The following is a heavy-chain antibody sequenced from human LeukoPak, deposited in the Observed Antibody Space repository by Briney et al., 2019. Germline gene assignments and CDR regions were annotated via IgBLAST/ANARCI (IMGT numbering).Heavy chain of an antibody. V-gene: IGHV3-23*01. CDR1: GFTFSNYD. J-gene: IGHJ4*02. D-gene: IGHD3-22*01. CDR3: ARSVYYDSSGYLDY. Sequence: GGSLRLSCAASGFTFSNYDMNWVRQAPGMGLEWVSTISRSAGSTYYADSVKGRFTISRDNSKNTLYLQMNSLRAEDTAVYYCARSVYYDSSGYLDYWGQGTLVTVSS. CDR2: ISRSAGST.